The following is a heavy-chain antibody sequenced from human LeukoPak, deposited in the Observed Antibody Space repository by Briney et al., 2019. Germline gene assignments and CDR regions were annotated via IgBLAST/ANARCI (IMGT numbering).Heavy chain of an antibody. J-gene: IGHJ4*02. V-gene: IGHV3-11*04. Sequence: GGSLRLSCAASGFTFSDYYMSWIRQAPGKGLEWVSYIRSSGSTIYYADSVKGRFTISRDNAKNPLYLQMNRLRAEDTAVYYCARVDCSSTSCYEFDYWGQGTLVTVSS. CDR2: IRSSGSTI. CDR1: GFTFSDYY. CDR3: ARVDCSSTSCYEFDY. D-gene: IGHD2-2*01.